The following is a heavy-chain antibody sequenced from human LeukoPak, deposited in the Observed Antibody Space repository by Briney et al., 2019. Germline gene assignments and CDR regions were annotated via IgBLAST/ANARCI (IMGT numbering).Heavy chain of an antibody. D-gene: IGHD6-19*01. CDR1: GFTFSDYA. Sequence: GRSLRPSCAASGFTFSDYAMHWVRQAPGKGLEWVALISYDGGNRYYAESVEGRFTISRDNSKNTLYLQMNSLRSEDTALYYCAREWTYSSGWSASGYWGQGTLVTVSS. CDR3: AREWTYSSGWSASGY. V-gene: IGHV3-30-3*01. J-gene: IGHJ4*02. CDR2: ISYDGGNR.